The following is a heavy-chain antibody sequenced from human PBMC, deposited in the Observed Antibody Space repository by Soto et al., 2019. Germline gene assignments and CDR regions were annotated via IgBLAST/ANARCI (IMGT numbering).Heavy chain of an antibody. V-gene: IGHV4-4*07. D-gene: IGHD1-1*01. CDR1: GASISGFY. CDR3: VRDGTKTLRDWFDP. J-gene: IGHJ5*02. CDR2: IYATGTT. Sequence: SETLSLTCTVSGASISGFYWSWIRKSAGKGLEWIGRIYATGTTDYNPSLKSRVMMSVDTSKKQFSLKLRSVTAAGTAVYYCVRDGTKTLRDWFDPWGQGISVTVSS.